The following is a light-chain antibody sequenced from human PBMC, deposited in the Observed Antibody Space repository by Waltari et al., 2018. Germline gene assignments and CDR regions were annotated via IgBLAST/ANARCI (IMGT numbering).Light chain of an antibody. CDR2: GNS. V-gene: IGLV1-40*01. CDR1: SSNIGAGYD. Sequence: QSVLTQSPSVSGAPGQRVTISCTGSSSNIGAGYDVHWYQQLPGTAPKLHIYGNSNRPSGVPDRFSGSKSGTSASLAITGLQAEDEADYYCQSYDSSLSGVVFGGGTKLTVL. CDR3: QSYDSSLSGVV. J-gene: IGLJ2*01.